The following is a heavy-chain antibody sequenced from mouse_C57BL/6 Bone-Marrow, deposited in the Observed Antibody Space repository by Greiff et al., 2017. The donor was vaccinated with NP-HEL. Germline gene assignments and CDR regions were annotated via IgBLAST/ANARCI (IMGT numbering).Heavy chain of an antibody. CDR3: ALRYFDV. CDR2: IYPRSGNT. V-gene: IGHV1-81*01. CDR1: GYTFTSYG. J-gene: IGHJ1*03. Sequence: QVHVKQSGAELARPGASVKLSCKASGYTFTSYGISWVKQRPGQGLEWIGEIYPRSGNTYYNEKFKGKATLTADKSSSTAYMELRSLTSEDSAVYFCALRYFDVWGTGTTVTVSS.